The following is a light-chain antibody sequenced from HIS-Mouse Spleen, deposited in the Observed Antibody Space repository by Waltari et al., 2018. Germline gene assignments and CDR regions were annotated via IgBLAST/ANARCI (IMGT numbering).Light chain of an antibody. Sequence: QSALTQPPSVSGSPGQSVTISCTGTSSDVGSYNYVSWYQQHPGKAPKLMIYEVSKRPSGVPDRFSGSKSGNTASLTVSGLQAEDEADYYCSSYAGSNNLGVFGGGTKLTVL. J-gene: IGLJ2*01. CDR2: EVS. CDR1: SSDVGSYNY. CDR3: SSYAGSNNLGV. V-gene: IGLV2-8*01.